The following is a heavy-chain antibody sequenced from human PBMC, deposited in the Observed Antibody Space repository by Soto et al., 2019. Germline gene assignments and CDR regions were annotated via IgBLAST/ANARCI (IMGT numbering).Heavy chain of an antibody. CDR2: ISYHGSNN. J-gene: IGHJ5*02. Sequence: QVQLVESGGGVVQPGTSLRLSCSASGFSFSNSTMQWARQPPGKGLEWVALISYHGSNNYYADSVKGRFTISRDNSQSTLYLEMNSLRPEDTAVYYCAKDPDYDLYQFDPSGQGTLVIVSS. CDR1: GFSFSNST. CDR3: AKDPDYDLYQFDP. V-gene: IGHV3-30*18. D-gene: IGHD2-2*02.